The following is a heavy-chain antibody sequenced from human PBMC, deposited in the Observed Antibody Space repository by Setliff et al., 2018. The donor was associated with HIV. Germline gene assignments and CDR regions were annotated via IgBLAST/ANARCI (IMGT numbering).Heavy chain of an antibody. CDR2: VIPILGMT. CDR3: ARGEKRFLEWLPLDYYYYYYMDV. Sequence: SVKVSCKISGYTLTEVSMHWMRQAPGQGLEWMGGVIPILGMTKYAQNFQGRVTITADESTSTAYMELSSLRSEDTAVYYCARGEKRFLEWLPLDYYYYYYMDVWGKGITVTVSS. CDR1: GYTLTEVS. J-gene: IGHJ6*03. V-gene: IGHV1-69*13. D-gene: IGHD3-3*01.